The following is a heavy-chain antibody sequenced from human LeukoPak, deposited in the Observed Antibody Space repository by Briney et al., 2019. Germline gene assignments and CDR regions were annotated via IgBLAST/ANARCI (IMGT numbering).Heavy chain of an antibody. V-gene: IGHV1-18*01. D-gene: IGHD3-10*01. CDR2: INTYNGNT. J-gene: IGHJ6*03. CDR1: GYTFTSYG. Sequence: ASVKVSCKASGYTFTSYGISWVRQAPGQGLRWMGWINTYNGNTIYAQKLQGRVTMTTDTSTSTAYMELRSLRSDDTAVYYCARDFGSGSYYIPYYYYYYMDVWGKGTAVTISS. CDR3: ARDFGSGSYYIPYYYYYYMDV.